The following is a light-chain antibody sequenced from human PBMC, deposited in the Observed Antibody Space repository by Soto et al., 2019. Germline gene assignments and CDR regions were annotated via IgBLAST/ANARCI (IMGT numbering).Light chain of an antibody. J-gene: IGKJ3*01. CDR2: DAS. CDR3: QQRDTWPPFT. V-gene: IGKV3-11*01. CDR1: RNISNH. Sequence: EIVLTQSPATLSLSPGERATLSCRASRNISNHLAWYQHKFGESPRLLISDASNRATGVPVRFSGSGSGTDFTLTISSLEPEDFAVYYCQQRDTWPPFTFGPGTKVEIK.